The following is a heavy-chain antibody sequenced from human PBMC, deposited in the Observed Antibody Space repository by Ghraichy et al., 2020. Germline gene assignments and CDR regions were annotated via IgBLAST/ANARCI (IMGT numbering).Heavy chain of an antibody. V-gene: IGHV4-34*01. CDR1: GGSFSGYY. Sequence: SETLSLTCAVYGGSFSGYYWSWIRQPPGKGLEWIGEINHSGSTNYNPSLKSRVTISVDTSKNQFSLKLSSVTAADTAVYYCAGRPEYSSSSGWFDPWGQGTLVTVSS. J-gene: IGHJ5*02. CDR2: INHSGST. D-gene: IGHD6-6*01. CDR3: AGRPEYSSSSGWFDP.